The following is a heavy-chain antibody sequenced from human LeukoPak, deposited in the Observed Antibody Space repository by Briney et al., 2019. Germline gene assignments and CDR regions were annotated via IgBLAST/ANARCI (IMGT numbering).Heavy chain of an antibody. J-gene: IGHJ6*02. CDR1: GGTFSSYA. CDR2: IIPIFGIA. V-gene: IGHV1-69*04. CDR3: ARHPHCSSTSCYPIIENGENYYGMDV. D-gene: IGHD2-2*01. Sequence: SVKVSCKASGGTFSSYAISWVRQYPGQGLEWIGRIIPIFGIANYAQKFQGRVTITADKSTSTAYMELSSLRSEDTAVYYCARHPHCSSTSCYPIIENGENYYGMDVWGQGTTVTVSS.